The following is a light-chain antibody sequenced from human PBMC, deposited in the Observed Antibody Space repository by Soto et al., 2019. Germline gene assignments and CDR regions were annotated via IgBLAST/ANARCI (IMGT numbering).Light chain of an antibody. CDR2: KAS. Sequence: DIQMTQSPSTLSASVGDRVTITCRASQSISDWLAWYQQKPGKAPKVLIYKASGLESGVSSRFSGSGSGTEFTLTITSLQPDDFATYYCQQYNSYPITFGQGTRLEIK. CDR1: QSISDW. V-gene: IGKV1-5*03. CDR3: QQYNSYPIT. J-gene: IGKJ5*01.